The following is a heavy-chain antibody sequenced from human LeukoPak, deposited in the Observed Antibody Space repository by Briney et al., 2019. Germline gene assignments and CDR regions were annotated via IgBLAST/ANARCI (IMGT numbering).Heavy chain of an antibody. CDR3: ARHTNQPYYYYGMDV. Sequence: ETLSLTCTVSGGSISSYYWSWIRQPPGKGLERVGYIYYSGSTNYNPSLKSRVTISVDTSKNQFSLKLSSVTAADTAVYYCARHTNQPYYYYGMDVWGQGTTVTVSS. CDR2: IYYSGST. J-gene: IGHJ6*02. CDR1: GGSISSYY. V-gene: IGHV4-59*08. D-gene: IGHD1-14*01.